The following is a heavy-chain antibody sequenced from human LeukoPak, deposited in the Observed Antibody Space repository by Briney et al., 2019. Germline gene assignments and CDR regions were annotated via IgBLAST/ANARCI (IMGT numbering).Heavy chain of an antibody. V-gene: IGHV1-3*01. CDR1: GYTFTSYA. CDR2: INAGNGNT. CDR3: ARVGIAATTYWFDP. J-gene: IGHJ5*02. D-gene: IGHD6-13*01. Sequence: ASVKVSCKASGYTFTSYAMHWVRQAPGQRLEWMGWINAGNGNTKYSQKFQGRVTITRDTSASTAYMELSSLKSEDTAVYYCARVGIAATTYWFDPWGQGTLVTVSS.